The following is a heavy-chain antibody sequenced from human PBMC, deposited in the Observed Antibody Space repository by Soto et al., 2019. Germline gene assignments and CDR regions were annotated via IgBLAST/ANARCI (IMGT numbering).Heavy chain of an antibody. J-gene: IGHJ3*02. CDR1: GFTFGDYA. Sequence: PGGSLRLSCTASGFTFGDYAMSWFRQAPGKGLEWVGFIRSKAYGGTTEYAASVKGRFTISRDDSKSIAYLQMNSLKTEDTAVYYCTRGSVNYYDSSGPDAFHIWGQGTMVTVSS. V-gene: IGHV3-49*03. CDR2: IRSKAYGGTT. D-gene: IGHD3-22*01. CDR3: TRGSVNYYDSSGPDAFHI.